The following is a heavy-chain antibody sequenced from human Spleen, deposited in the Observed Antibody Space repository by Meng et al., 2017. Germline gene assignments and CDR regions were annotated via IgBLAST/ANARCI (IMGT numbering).Heavy chain of an antibody. CDR1: GGSISSSNW. CDR2: IYHSGST. D-gene: IGHD6-19*01. V-gene: IGHV4-4*02. CDR3: ARDHGSGWYFYDIYFDY. Sequence: QAQLEESGPGLVKPSGTLSLTCAVSGGSISSSNWWSWVRQPPGKGLEWIGEIYHSGSTNYNPSLKSRVTISVDKSKNQFSLKLSSVTAADTAVYYCARDHGSGWYFYDIYFDYWGQGTLVTVSS. J-gene: IGHJ4*02.